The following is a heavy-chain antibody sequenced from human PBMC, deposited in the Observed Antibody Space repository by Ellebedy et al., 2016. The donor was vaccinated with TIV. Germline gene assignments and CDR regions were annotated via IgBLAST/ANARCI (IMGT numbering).Heavy chain of an antibody. CDR2: IYRDGSYT. Sequence: PGGSLRLSCAASGFTFSNYWRHWVRQAPGKGLVWVSRIYRDGSYTNYADSVDGRFTIARDNAKNTVYLQMNSLGVDDTAVYYCVRDGNAYNFDYWGQGALVTVSS. CDR3: VRDGNAYNFDY. D-gene: IGHD5-24*01. CDR1: GFTFSNYW. J-gene: IGHJ4*02. V-gene: IGHV3-74*01.